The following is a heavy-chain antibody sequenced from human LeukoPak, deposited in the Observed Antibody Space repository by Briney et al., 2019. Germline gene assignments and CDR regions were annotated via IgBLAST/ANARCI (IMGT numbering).Heavy chain of an antibody. CDR2: ISPGDSET. CDR1: GYRFTSHW. Sequence: GESLKISCKGSGYRFTSHWIGWVRQMPGKGLEWMGVISPGDSETRYSPSFEGQVTMSVDKSISTAYLQWSSLKASDTAMYYCARAGGDASNYYYYYYMDVWGKGTTVTVSS. V-gene: IGHV5-51*01. CDR3: ARAGGDASNYYYYYYMDV. J-gene: IGHJ6*03. D-gene: IGHD3-16*01.